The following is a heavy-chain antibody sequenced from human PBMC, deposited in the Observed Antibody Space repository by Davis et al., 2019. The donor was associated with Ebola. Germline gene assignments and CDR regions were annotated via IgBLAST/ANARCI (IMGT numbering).Heavy chain of an antibody. CDR2: IWYDGSNK. V-gene: IGHV3-30*02. CDR1: GFTFSSYS. CDR3: AKDRRDTASFDY. Sequence: GGSLRLSCAASGFTFSSYSMHWVRQAPGKGLEWVAVIWYDGSNKYYADSVKGRFTISRDNSKNTLYLQMNSLRAEDTAVYYCAKDRRDTASFDYWGQGTLVTVSS. D-gene: IGHD5-18*01. J-gene: IGHJ4*02.